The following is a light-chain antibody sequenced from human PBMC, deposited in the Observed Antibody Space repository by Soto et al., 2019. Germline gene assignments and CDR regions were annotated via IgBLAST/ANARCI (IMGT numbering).Light chain of an antibody. Sequence: DIQMTQSPSTLSASVGDRVTITCRASQSISTWLAWYQQKPGKAPKVLIYDASTLESGVPSRFSGSGSGTEFTLTITGLQPDDFAPYYCQQYYGSLYAFGQGTKLEI. CDR2: DAS. V-gene: IGKV1-5*01. CDR3: QQYYGSLYA. CDR1: QSISTW. J-gene: IGKJ2*01.